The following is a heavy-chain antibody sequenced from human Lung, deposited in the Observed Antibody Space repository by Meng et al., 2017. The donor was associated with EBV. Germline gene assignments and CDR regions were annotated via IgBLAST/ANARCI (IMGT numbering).Heavy chain of an antibody. CDR2: FVNNVDT. J-gene: IGHJ4*02. CDR1: GYTFSTYT. Sequence: QVQLVQCGSEVKKPGASVKVSCKASGYTFSTYTINWVRQAHGRGLEWMGWFVNNVDTYSEQKFQGRVTMTTDTHTSTAFMELRSLRSDDTAVYYCARGTPGRSYSDYWGQGTLVTVSS. D-gene: IGHD3-10*01. V-gene: IGHV1-18*01. CDR3: ARGTPGRSYSDY.